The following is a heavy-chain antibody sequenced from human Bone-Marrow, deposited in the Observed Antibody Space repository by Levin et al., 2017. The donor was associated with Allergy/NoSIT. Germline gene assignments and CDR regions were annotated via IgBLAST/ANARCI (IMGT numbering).Heavy chain of an antibody. CDR2: ISSGGSTI. CDR1: GFTFSSYE. V-gene: IGHV3-48*03. Sequence: PGGSLRLSCAASGFTFSSYEMNWVRQAPGKGLEWVSYISSGGSTIYYADSVKGRFTISRDNAKNSLYLQMNSLRAEDTAVYYCAREGLEWSNNWFDPWGQGTLVTVSS. CDR3: AREGLEWSNNWFDP. J-gene: IGHJ5*02. D-gene: IGHD3-3*01.